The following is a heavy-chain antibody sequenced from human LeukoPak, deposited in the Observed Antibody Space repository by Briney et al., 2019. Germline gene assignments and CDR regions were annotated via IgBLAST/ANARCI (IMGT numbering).Heavy chain of an antibody. CDR2: IYYSKNT. Sequence: SETLSLTCTVSGGSISSSSAYWGWIRQPPGKGLEWIGSIYYSKNTYYNPSLKSRVTISADTSKNQFSLTLGSVSATDTAVYYCVSPRGFSYGYFDYWGQGTLVIVSS. V-gene: IGHV4-39*01. J-gene: IGHJ4*02. CDR1: GGSISSSSAY. CDR3: VSPRGFSYGYFDY. D-gene: IGHD5-18*01.